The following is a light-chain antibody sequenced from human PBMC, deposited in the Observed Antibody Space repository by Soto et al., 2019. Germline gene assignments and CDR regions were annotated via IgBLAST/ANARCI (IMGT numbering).Light chain of an antibody. CDR1: QDIGDN. CDR3: QHHDGRPRYI. J-gene: IGKJ2*01. Sequence: DIQMTQSPSSLSASVGERVTITCQASQDIGDNLNWYQQKPGKAPKLLIYEVSNLETGVPSRFGGGGFGTDFTFTISSLQPEDIATYYGQHHDGRPRYIFGPGTKLEIK. V-gene: IGKV1-33*01. CDR2: EVS.